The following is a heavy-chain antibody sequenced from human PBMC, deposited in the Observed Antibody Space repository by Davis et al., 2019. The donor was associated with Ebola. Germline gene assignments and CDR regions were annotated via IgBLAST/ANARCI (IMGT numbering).Heavy chain of an antibody. CDR2: IRSKDNSYAT. CDR3: ARVGQLWFYWYFDL. J-gene: IGHJ2*01. Sequence: GESLKISCAASGFTFSGSAMHWVRQASGKGLEWVGRIRSKDNSYATAYAASVKGRFTISRDDSKNTAYLQMNSLKTEDTAVYYCARVGQLWFYWYFDLWGRGTLVTVSS. CDR1: GFTFSGSA. D-gene: IGHD5-18*01. V-gene: IGHV3-73*01.